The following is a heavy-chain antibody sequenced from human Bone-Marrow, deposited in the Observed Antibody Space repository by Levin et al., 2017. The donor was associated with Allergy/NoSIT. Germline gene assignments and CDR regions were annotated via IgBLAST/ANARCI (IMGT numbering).Heavy chain of an antibody. CDR2: IYWNDDK. CDR3: AHVLDHVSTLYYFDY. J-gene: IGHJ4*02. D-gene: IGHD2-2*01. V-gene: IGHV2-5*01. Sequence: SGPTLVKPTQTLTLTCTFSGFSLSTSGVGVGWIRQPPGKALEWLALIYWNDDKRYSPSLKSRLTITKDTSKNQVVLTMTNMDPVDTATYYCAHVLDHVSTLYYFDYWGQGTLVTVSS. CDR1: GFSLSTSGVG.